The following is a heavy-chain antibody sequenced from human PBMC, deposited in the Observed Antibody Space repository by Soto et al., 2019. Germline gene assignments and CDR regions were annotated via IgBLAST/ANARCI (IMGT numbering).Heavy chain of an antibody. Sequence: QVQLVESGVGVVQPGRSLRLSCAASGFTFSSYAMHWVRQAPGKGLEWVAVISYDGSNKYYADSVKGRFTISRDNSKNTLYLQMNSLRAEDTASGPDDAFDIWGQGTMVIVSS. CDR3: DAFDI. CDR2: ISYDGSNK. J-gene: IGHJ3*02. V-gene: IGHV3-30-3*01. CDR1: GFTFSSYA.